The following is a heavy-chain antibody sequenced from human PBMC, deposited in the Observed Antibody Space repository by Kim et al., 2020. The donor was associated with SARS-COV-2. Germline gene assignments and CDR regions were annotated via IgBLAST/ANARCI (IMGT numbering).Heavy chain of an antibody. Sequence: SETLSLTCAVSGGSISSSNWWSWVRQPPGKGLEWIGEIYHSGSTNYNPSLKSRVTISVDKSKNQFSLKLSSVTAADTAVYYCARLFGVVQQPIYYYYGMDVWGQGTTVTVSS. CDR1: GGSISSSNW. CDR2: IYHSGST. V-gene: IGHV4-4*02. CDR3: ARLFGVVQQPIYYYYGMDV. D-gene: IGHD3-3*01. J-gene: IGHJ6*02.